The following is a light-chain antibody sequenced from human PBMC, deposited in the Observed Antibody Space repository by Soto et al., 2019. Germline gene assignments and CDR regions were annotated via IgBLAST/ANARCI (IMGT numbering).Light chain of an antibody. Sequence: EIVMTQSPGTLSLSPGETVTLSCRASQSIDSNYLSWYQQKAGQAPRLLISGASTRATGIPARFSGSGSGTDFTLTISKVEPEDFAVYYCQQYGTPRSVTFGQGTRLEN. V-gene: IGKV3-20*01. CDR3: QQYGTPRSVT. CDR1: QSIDSNY. CDR2: GAS. J-gene: IGKJ5*01.